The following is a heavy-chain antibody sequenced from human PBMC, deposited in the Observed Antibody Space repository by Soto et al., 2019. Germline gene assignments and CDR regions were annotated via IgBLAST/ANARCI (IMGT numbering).Heavy chain of an antibody. D-gene: IGHD6-25*01. CDR3: ARRAYSSEDLDY. CDR1: GYTFTSYW. J-gene: IGHJ4*02. V-gene: IGHV5-51*01. Sequence: GESLKISCEGSGYTFTSYWIAWVRQIPGKGLEWMGIIYPGDSDTRYSPSFQGQVTISADKSISTAYLQWSSLKSSDTAVYYCARRAYSSEDLDYWGQGTQVTVSS. CDR2: IYPGDSDT.